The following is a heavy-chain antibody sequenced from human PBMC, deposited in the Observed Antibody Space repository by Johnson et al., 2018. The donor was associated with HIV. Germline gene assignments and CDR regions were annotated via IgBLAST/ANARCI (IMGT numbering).Heavy chain of an antibody. CDR1: GFTVSSNY. V-gene: IGHV3-11*04. CDR2: ISWNSGSI. D-gene: IGHD1-26*01. Sequence: QVQLVESGGGLVQPGGSLRLSCAASGFTVSSNYMSWVRQAPGKGLEWVSVISWNSGSIGYADSVKGRFTISRDNAKNSLYLQMNSLRAEDTAVYYCARDGSGSSPVDDFDIWGQGTMVTVSS. CDR3: ARDGSGSSPVDDFDI. J-gene: IGHJ3*02.